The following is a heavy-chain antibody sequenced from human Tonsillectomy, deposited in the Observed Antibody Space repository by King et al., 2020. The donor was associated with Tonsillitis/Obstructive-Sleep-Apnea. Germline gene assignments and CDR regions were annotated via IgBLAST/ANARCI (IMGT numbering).Heavy chain of an antibody. D-gene: IGHD2-2*01. CDR3: ARDGGEYQLPG. V-gene: IGHV1-2*02. CDR1: GYTFTGYY. J-gene: IGHJ4*02. Sequence: QLVQSGAEVKKPGASVKVSCKASGYTFTGYYMHWVRQAPGQGLEWMGWINPNSGGTNYAQQFQGRVTMTRDTSISTAYMELSRLRSDDTAGYYCARDGGEYQLPGWGQGTLVTVSS. CDR2: INPNSGGT.